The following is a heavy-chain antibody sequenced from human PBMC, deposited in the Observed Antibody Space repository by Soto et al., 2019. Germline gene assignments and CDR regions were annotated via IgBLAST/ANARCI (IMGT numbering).Heavy chain of an antibody. Sequence: QVQLQESGPGRVKPSQTLSLTCTVSGGSISGSDYYWNWIRQPPGKGLEWIGFIYYSGSSDYNPSLKSRLNITLDTSENQFSLRLSSVTAADTAVYYCATARSIMDSFDYWGRGTQLTVSS. D-gene: IGHD3-16*01. CDR3: ATARSIMDSFDY. J-gene: IGHJ4*02. V-gene: IGHV4-30-4*01. CDR1: GGSISGSDYY. CDR2: IYYSGSS.